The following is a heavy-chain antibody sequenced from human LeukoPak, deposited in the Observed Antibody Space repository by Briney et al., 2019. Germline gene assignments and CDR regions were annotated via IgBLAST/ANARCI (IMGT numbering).Heavy chain of an antibody. Sequence: PGGSLRLSCAASGLTFSSYAMSWVRQAPGKGLEWVSAISGSGGSTYYADSVKGRFTISRDNSKNTLYLQMNSLRAEDTAVYYCAKDRRSGYCSDYWGQGTLVTVSS. CDR3: AKDRRSGYCSDY. CDR1: GLTFSSYA. V-gene: IGHV3-23*01. CDR2: ISGSGGST. J-gene: IGHJ4*02. D-gene: IGHD3-3*01.